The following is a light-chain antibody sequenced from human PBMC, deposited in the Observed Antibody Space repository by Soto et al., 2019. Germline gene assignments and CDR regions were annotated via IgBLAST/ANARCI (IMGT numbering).Light chain of an antibody. CDR2: AVS. V-gene: IGKV1-17*01. CDR1: QGIRRD. CDR3: LQHNSYPLT. Sequence: DIQMTQSPSSLSAPVGGRVTITCRASQGIRRDLGWYQQKPGKAPTRLIYAVSSLHSGVPSRFSGSGSGTEITLTISSLQPEDSATYYCLQHNSYPLTFGGGTKV. J-gene: IGKJ4*01.